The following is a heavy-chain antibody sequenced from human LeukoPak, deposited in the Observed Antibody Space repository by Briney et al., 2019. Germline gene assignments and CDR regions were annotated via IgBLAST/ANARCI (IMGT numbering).Heavy chain of an antibody. CDR3: AKDLPYYYDSSGYYLFDY. CDR1: GFTFRSYG. CDR2: IRYDGSNK. J-gene: IGHJ4*02. D-gene: IGHD3-22*01. Sequence: GGSLRLSXAASGFTFRSYGMHWVRQAPGKGLEWVAFIRYDGSNKYYADSVKGRLTISRDNSKNTLYLQMNSLRAEDTAVYYCAKDLPYYYDSSGYYLFDYWGQGTLVTVSS. V-gene: IGHV3-30*02.